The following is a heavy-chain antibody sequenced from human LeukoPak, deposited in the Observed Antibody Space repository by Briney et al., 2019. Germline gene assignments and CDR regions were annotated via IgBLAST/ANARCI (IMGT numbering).Heavy chain of an antibody. Sequence: PSETLSLTCTVSGGSISSGDYYWSWIRQPPGKGLEWIGYIYYSGSTYYNPSLKSRVTISVDTSKNQFSLRLSSVTAADTAVYYCARASGRVAYDFDYWGQGTLVTVSS. CDR3: ARASGRVAYDFDY. CDR2: IYYSGST. J-gene: IGHJ4*02. CDR1: GGSISSGDYY. D-gene: IGHD3-16*01. V-gene: IGHV4-30-4*08.